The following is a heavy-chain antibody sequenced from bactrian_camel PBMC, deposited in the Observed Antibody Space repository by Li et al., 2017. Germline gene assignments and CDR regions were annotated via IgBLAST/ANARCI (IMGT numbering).Heavy chain of an antibody. CDR3: AARGPYCYTKLSVADFTY. J-gene: IGHJ6*01. D-gene: IGHD2*01. V-gene: IGHV3S1*01. CDR2: IMILGSTT. CDR1: GYTYNRNC. Sequence: HVQLVESGGGSVQAGGSLRLSCAASGYTYNRNCMAWFRQAPGKEREGVAAIMILGSTTYYADSVKGRGTISQDNAKKTLYLQMNTLQPEDTAMYYCAARGPYCYTKLSVADFTYWGQGTQVTVS.